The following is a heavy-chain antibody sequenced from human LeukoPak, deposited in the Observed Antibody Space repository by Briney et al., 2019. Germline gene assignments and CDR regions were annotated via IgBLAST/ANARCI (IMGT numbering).Heavy chain of an antibody. Sequence: GGSLRLSCAASGFIFSNYALMWVRQAPGKGLEWVSSITGRGDETFYADSVKGRFSLSRDNSKNMLYLQMYSLGAEDTAIYYCAKGAAAGLVDWFDPWGQGPLVTVSS. D-gene: IGHD6-13*01. CDR2: ITGRGDET. CDR1: GFIFSNYA. CDR3: AKGAAAGLVDWFDP. J-gene: IGHJ5*02. V-gene: IGHV3-23*01.